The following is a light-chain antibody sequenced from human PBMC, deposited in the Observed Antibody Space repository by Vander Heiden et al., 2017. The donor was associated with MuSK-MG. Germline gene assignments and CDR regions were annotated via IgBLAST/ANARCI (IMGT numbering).Light chain of an antibody. V-gene: IGKV1-8*01. CDR1: QGISSY. CDR2: AAS. Sequence: SSFSASTGDRVTITCRASQGISSYLAWYQQKPGKAPKLLIYAASTLQSGVPSRFSGSGSGTDFTLTISCLQSEDFATYYWQQHYSYHTFGQGTKLXIK. CDR3: QQHYSYHT. J-gene: IGKJ2*01.